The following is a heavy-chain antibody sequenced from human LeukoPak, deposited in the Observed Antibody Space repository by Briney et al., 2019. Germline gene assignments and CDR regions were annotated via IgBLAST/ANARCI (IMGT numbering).Heavy chain of an antibody. CDR1: GFTFSSYA. D-gene: IGHD2-2*01. V-gene: IGHV3-30*04. CDR3: ARDCSSTSCFGDY. CDR2: ISYDGSNK. J-gene: IGHJ4*02. Sequence: GGSLRLSCAASGFTFSSYAMHWVRQAPGKGLEWVAVISYDGSNKYYADSVKGRFTISRDNSKNTLYLQVNSLRAEDTAVYYCARDCSSTSCFGDYWGQGTLVTVSS.